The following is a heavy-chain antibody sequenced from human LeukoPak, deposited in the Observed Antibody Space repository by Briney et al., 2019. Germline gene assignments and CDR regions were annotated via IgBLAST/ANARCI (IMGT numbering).Heavy chain of an antibody. CDR3: ATRDKGYYYGMDV. V-gene: IGHV3-66*01. CDR2: ISGGGSA. CDR1: GFTVSSNY. J-gene: IGHJ6*02. Sequence: GGSLRLSCAASGFTVSSNYTTWVRQAPGKGLEWVSIISGGGSAYYADSVKGRFTISRDSSKNTLYLQMNSLRAEDTAVYYCATRDKGYYYGMDVWGQGTTVTVSS. D-gene: IGHD5-24*01.